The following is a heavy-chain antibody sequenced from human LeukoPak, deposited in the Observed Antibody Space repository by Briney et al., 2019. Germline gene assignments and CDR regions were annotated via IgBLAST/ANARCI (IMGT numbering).Heavy chain of an antibody. V-gene: IGHV4-31*03. CDR1: GGSISSGGYY. CDR2: IYYSGST. Sequence: SETPSLTCTVSGGSISSGGYYWSWIRQHPGKGLEWIGCIYYSGSTYYNPSLKSRVTISVDTSKNQFSLKLSSVTAADTAVYYCARDLGDSAEYFQHWGQGTLVTVSS. CDR3: ARDLGDSAEYFQH. J-gene: IGHJ1*01. D-gene: IGHD2-21*02.